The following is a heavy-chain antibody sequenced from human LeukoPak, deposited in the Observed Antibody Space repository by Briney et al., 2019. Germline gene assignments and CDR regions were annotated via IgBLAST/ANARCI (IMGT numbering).Heavy chain of an antibody. CDR3: ARVEMGTYNWNPGAAFDI. CDR2: ISAYNGNT. D-gene: IGHD1-20*01. Sequence: ASEKVSCKASGYTFTSYGISWVRQAPGQGLEWMGWISAYNGNTNYAQKLQGRVTMTTDTSTSTAYMELRSLRSDDTAVYYCARVEMGTYNWNPGAAFDIWGQGTMVTVSS. J-gene: IGHJ3*02. CDR1: GYTFTSYG. V-gene: IGHV1-18*01.